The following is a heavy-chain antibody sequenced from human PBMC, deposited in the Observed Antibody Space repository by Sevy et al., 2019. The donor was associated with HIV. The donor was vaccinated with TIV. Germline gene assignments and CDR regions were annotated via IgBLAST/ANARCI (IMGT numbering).Heavy chain of an antibody. J-gene: IGHJ6*02. CDR1: GFTFSSYG. CDR2: IWYDGSNK. V-gene: IGHV3-33*01. D-gene: IGHD3-3*01. CDR3: AREETPYDFWSGYPVRGSMDV. Sequence: GGSLRLSCAASGFTFSSYGMHWVRQAPGKGLEWVAVIWYDGSNKYYADSVKGRFTISRDNSKNTLYLQMNSLRAEDTSVYYCAREETPYDFWSGYPVRGSMDVWGHGTTVTVSS.